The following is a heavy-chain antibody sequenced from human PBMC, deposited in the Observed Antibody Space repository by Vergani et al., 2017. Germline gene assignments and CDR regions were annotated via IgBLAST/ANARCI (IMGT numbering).Heavy chain of an antibody. Sequence: EVQLLESGGGLVQPGGSLRLSCAASGFTFSSYAMSWVRQAPGKGLDWVSAISGSGGSTYYADSVKGRFTISRDYSKSTLYLQMNSLRAEDTAVYYCAKVEQPITGGGTGNCWGERTVVTVSS. CDR1: GFTFSSYA. CDR3: AKVEQPITGGGTGNC. D-gene: IGHD6-13*01. J-gene: IGHJ4*01. CDR2: ISGSGGST. V-gene: IGHV3-23*01.